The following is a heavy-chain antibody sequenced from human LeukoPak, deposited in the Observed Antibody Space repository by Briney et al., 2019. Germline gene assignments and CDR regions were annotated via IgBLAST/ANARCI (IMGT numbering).Heavy chain of an antibody. D-gene: IGHD3-10*01. CDR1: GGTFSSYA. Sequence: SVKVSCKASGGTFSSYAISWVRQAPGQGLEWMGGIIPIFGTANYAQKFQGRVTITADKSTSTAYMELSSLRSEDTAVYYCARGPLVRGVIPHYYYYMDVWGKGTTVTISS. CDR3: ARGPLVRGVIPHYYYYMDV. V-gene: IGHV1-69*06. CDR2: IIPIFGTA. J-gene: IGHJ6*03.